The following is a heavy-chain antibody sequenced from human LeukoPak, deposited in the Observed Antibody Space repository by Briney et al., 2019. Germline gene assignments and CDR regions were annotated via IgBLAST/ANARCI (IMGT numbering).Heavy chain of an antibody. D-gene: IGHD1-26*01. CDR2: ISGGGDYA. CDR3: AKMSSWRIVGTTNFDY. CDR1: GFTLSNYA. Sequence: PGGSLRLSYAVSGFTLSNYAMTWVRQAPGKGLEWVSIISGGGDYAYYADSVKDRFTASTDISMDTLYLQMNSLRAEDTAIYYCAKMSSWRIVGTTNFDYWGQGTLVTVSS. J-gene: IGHJ4*02. V-gene: IGHV3-23*01.